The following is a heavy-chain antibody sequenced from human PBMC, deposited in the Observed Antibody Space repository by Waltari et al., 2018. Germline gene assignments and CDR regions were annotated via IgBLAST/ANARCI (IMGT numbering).Heavy chain of an antibody. CDR3: ASSDYGDYYFDY. Sequence: QVQLQESGPGLVKPSETLSLTCAVSGYSIRSGYYWGWIRQPPGKGLEWIGRISHSGGTYYNPSLKSRVTRSVDTSKNQCSLKLSSVTAADTAVYYCASSDYGDYYFDYWGQGTLVTVSS. J-gene: IGHJ4*02. CDR1: GYSIRSGYY. V-gene: IGHV4-38-2*01. D-gene: IGHD4-17*01. CDR2: ISHSGGT.